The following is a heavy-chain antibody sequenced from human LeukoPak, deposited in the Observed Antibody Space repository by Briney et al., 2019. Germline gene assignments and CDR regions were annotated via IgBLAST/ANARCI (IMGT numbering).Heavy chain of an antibody. CDR3: ARGPFYGDYYHYYGMDV. V-gene: IGHV4-30-4*01. CDR2: IYYSGST. Sequence: SQTLSLTCTVSGGSINSGDYYWSWIRQPPGKGLEWIVYIYYSGSTYYNPSLKSRVTISVDTSKNQFSLKLSSVTAADTAVYYCARGPFYGDYYHYYGMDVWGKGTKVTVSS. J-gene: IGHJ6*04. CDR1: GGSINSGDYY. D-gene: IGHD4-17*01.